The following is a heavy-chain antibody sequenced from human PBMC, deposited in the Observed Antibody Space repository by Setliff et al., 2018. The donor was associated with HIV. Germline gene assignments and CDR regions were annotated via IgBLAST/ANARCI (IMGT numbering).Heavy chain of an antibody. V-gene: IGHV1-58*01. CDR2: IVVGSGNT. CDR3: AADPQTGTTSYDAFDI. CDR1: GFTFTNSA. Sequence: SVKVSCKASGFTFTNSAVQWVRQARGQRLEWIGWIVVGSGNTNYAQKFQERVTITRDMSTNRAYMELSGLRTEDTAVYYCAADPQTGTTSYDAFDIWGQGTVVTVSS. J-gene: IGHJ3*02. D-gene: IGHD1-7*01.